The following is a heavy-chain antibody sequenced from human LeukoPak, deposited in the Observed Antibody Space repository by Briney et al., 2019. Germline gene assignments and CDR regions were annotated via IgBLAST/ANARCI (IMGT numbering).Heavy chain of an antibody. CDR1: VYTFTIYD. CDR2: MNPNSGNT. D-gene: IGHD5-24*01. Sequence: ASVTVSFKSSVYTFTIYDINWVRQATGQGLEWMGWMNPNSGNTGYAQKFQGRVTITRNTSISTAYMELSSLRSEDTAVYYCASTRAGFYYYYYMDVWGKGTTVTVSS. J-gene: IGHJ6*03. V-gene: IGHV1-8*03. CDR3: ASTRAGFYYYYYMDV.